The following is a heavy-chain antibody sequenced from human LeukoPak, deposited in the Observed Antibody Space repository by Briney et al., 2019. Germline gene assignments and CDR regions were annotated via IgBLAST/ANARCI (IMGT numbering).Heavy chain of an antibody. CDR3: ATGSYYIYGYFDY. J-gene: IGHJ4*02. V-gene: IGHV3-48*01. CDR1: GFTFSGYS. CDR2: ISSSSSTI. D-gene: IGHD1-26*01. Sequence: GGSLRLSCAASGFTFSGYSMNWVRQAPGKGLEWVSYISSSSSTIYYADSVKGRFTISRDNAKDSLYLQMNSLRAEDTAVYYCATGSYYIYGYFDYWGQGTLVTVSS.